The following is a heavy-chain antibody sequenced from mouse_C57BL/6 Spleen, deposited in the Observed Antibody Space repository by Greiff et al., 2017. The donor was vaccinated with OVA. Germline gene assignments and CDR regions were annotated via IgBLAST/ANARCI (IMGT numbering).Heavy chain of an antibody. D-gene: IGHD2-5*01. CDR2: IWSGGST. J-gene: IGHJ2*01. V-gene: IGHV2-2*01. CDR3: ARNSYSNSYFDY. Sequence: VQLQQSGPGLVQPSQSLSITCTVSGFSLTSYGVHWVRQSPGKGLEWLGVIWSGGSTDYNAAFISRLSISKDNSKSQVFFKMNSLQADDTAIYYCARNSYSNSYFDYWGQGTTLTVSS. CDR1: GFSLTSYG.